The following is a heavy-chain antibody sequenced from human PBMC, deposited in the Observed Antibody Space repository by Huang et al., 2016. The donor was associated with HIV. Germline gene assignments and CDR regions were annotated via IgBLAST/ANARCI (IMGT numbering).Heavy chain of an antibody. Sequence: EVQLVESGGGLVQPGGSLRLSCAASGFSISSYWMHWVRQAPGKGLVCVARINSDGSSTSYADSVKSRFTISRDNAKNTLYLQMNSLRAEDTAVYYCARDPRIQSWLNFFDYWGQGTLVSVSS. CDR1: GFSISSYW. V-gene: IGHV3-74*01. D-gene: IGHD3-22*01. J-gene: IGHJ4*02. CDR3: ARDPRIQSWLNFFDY. CDR2: INSDGSST.